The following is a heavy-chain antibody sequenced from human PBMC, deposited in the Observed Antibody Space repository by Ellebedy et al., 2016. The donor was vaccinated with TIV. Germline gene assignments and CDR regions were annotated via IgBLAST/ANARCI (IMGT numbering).Heavy chain of an antibody. CDR2: ISVYNGDT. J-gene: IGHJ4*02. D-gene: IGHD3-10*01. CDR1: GYTFSSYG. CDR3: ATYHCGSGSPFDY. V-gene: IGHV1-18*04. Sequence: ASVKVSCKTSGYTFSSYGISWVRQAPGQGLEWMGWISVYNGDTYYAQKFQGRVTMTTDTSTSTAYMEVRSLRSDDTAVYYCATYHCGSGSPFDYWGQGTLVTVSS.